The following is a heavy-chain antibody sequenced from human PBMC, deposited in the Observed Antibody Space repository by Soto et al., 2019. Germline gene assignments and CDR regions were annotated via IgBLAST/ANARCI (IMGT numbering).Heavy chain of an antibody. Sequence: GGSLRLSCAASGFTFSSYGMHWVRQAPGKGLEWVAVIWYDGSNKYYADSVKGRFTISRDNSKNTLYLQMNSLRAEDTAVYYCASNSYGYTFYDYWGQGTLVTVSS. CDR3: ASNSYGYTFYDY. CDR1: GFTFSSYG. CDR2: IWYDGSNK. J-gene: IGHJ4*02. D-gene: IGHD5-18*01. V-gene: IGHV3-33*01.